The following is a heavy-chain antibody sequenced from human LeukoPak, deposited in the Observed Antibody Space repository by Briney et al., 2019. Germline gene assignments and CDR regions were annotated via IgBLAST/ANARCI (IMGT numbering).Heavy chain of an antibody. D-gene: IGHD3-10*01. J-gene: IGHJ6*02. V-gene: IGHV3-30*18. Sequence: GRSLRLSCAASGFTFSSYGMHWVRQAPGKGLEWVAVISYDGSNKYYADSVKGRFTIPRDNSKNTLYLQMNSLRAEDTAVYYCAKDRATMVRGVIVYYYYGMDVWGQGTTVTVSS. CDR1: GFTFSSYG. CDR3: AKDRATMVRGVIVYYYYGMDV. CDR2: ISYDGSNK.